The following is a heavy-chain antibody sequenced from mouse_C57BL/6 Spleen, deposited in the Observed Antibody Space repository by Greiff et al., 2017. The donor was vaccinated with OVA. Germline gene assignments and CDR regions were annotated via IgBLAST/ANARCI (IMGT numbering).Heavy chain of an antibody. Sequence: EVKVVESGGGLVQPGGSMKLSCVASGFTFSNYWMNWVRQSPEKGLEWVAQIRLKSDNYATHYAESVKGRFTISRDDSKSSVYLQMNNLRAEDTGIYYCTETGYYAMDYWGQGTSVTVSS. V-gene: IGHV6-3*01. D-gene: IGHD4-1*01. CDR3: TETGYYAMDY. CDR2: IRLKSDNYAT. J-gene: IGHJ4*01. CDR1: GFTFSNYW.